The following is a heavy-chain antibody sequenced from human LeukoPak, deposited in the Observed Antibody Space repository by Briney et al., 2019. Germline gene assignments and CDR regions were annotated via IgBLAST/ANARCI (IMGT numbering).Heavy chain of an antibody. Sequence: GGSLRLSCAASGFTFSSYAMSWVRQAPGKGLEWVSAISGSGGSTYYADSVKGRFTISRDNAKNSLYLQMNSLRAEDTAVYYCARAPGSGSYYLYYYYYYYMDVWGKGTTVTVSS. V-gene: IGHV3-23*01. CDR3: ARAPGSGSYYLYYYYYYYMDV. J-gene: IGHJ6*03. CDR1: GFTFSSYA. CDR2: ISGSGGST. D-gene: IGHD3-10*01.